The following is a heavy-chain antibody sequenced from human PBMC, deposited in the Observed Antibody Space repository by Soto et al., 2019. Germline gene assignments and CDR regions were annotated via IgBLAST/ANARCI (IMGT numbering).Heavy chain of an antibody. V-gene: IGHV3-30*03. D-gene: IGHD2-15*01. CDR3: AGGQYYFDY. Sequence: QVRLVESGGGVVQPGRSPRLSCAASGFPFSSYGMHWVRQAPGKGMEWVAHISYDGSNKHYTDSVKGRFTISRDNSKNMLYLQMSSLRAEDTAVYYCAGGQYYFDYCGQGTRVSVSS. CDR2: ISYDGSNK. J-gene: IGHJ4*02. CDR1: GFPFSSYG.